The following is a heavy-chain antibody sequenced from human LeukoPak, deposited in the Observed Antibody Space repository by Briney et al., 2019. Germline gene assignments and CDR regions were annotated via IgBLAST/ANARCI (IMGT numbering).Heavy chain of an antibody. CDR2: IYTRGST. V-gene: IGHV4-4*07. Sequence: SETLSLTCTVSGGSISNDYWSWIRQAAGKELEWIGRIYTRGSTNYNPSLKGRVTISLDNSKKQFYLNLNSVTAADTAVYYCARGGTYGSGRNQHTTLDYWGQGILVTVSS. CDR1: GGSISNDY. J-gene: IGHJ4*02. D-gene: IGHD3-10*01. CDR3: ARGGTYGSGRNQHTTLDY.